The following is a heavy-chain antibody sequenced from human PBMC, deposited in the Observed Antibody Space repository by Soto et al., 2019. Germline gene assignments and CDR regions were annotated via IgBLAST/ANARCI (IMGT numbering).Heavy chain of an antibody. CDR2: ISRSSSTI. J-gene: IGHJ6*02. CDR1: GFTLSSYS. CDR3: ARDPPNFYYYGMDV. V-gene: IGHV3-48*02. Sequence: LRLSCAASGFTLSSYSMTWVRQAPGKGLEWLSYISRSSSTINYADSVKGRFTISRDNAKNSVYLELNSLRDEDTAVYYCARDPPNFYYYGMDVWGQGTTVTVSS.